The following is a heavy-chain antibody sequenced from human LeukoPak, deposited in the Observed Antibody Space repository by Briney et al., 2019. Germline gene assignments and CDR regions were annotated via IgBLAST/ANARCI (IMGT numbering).Heavy chain of an antibody. J-gene: IGHJ6*02. D-gene: IGHD6-13*01. Sequence: ASVKVSCKAPGYTFTSYDINWVRQATGQGLEWMGWMNPNSGNTGYAQKFQGRVTMTRNTSISTAYMELSSLRSEDTAVYYCARFGIAAAVAYYYYGMDVWGQGTTVTVSS. CDR1: GYTFTSYD. CDR2: MNPNSGNT. CDR3: ARFGIAAAVAYYYYGMDV. V-gene: IGHV1-8*01.